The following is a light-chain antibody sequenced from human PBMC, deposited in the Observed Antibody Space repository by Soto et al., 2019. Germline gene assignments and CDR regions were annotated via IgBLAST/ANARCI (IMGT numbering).Light chain of an antibody. CDR1: QSISSY. CDR3: QQSYSNPST. Sequence: DIQMTQSPSSLSASVGDRVTITCRASQSISSYLNWYQQKPGKAPKLLIYAASNLQSGVPSRFSGSGSGTDISLTISSLQPEDFPTYYCQQSYSNPSTFGGGTTVETK. CDR2: AAS. V-gene: IGKV1-39*01. J-gene: IGKJ4*01.